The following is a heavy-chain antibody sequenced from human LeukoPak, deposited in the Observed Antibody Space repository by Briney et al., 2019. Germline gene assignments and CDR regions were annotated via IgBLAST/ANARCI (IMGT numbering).Heavy chain of an antibody. J-gene: IGHJ4*02. Sequence: GGSLRLSCGASGFTFDDYAMHWVRQAPGKGLEWVSGISWNSGSIGYADSVKGRFTISRDNSKNSLYLQMTSLRTEDTAFYYCAKDLEMAAMIYYWGLGTLVTVSS. CDR3: AKDLEMAAMIYY. CDR1: GFTFDDYA. D-gene: IGHD5-24*01. CDR2: ISWNSGSI. V-gene: IGHV3-9*01.